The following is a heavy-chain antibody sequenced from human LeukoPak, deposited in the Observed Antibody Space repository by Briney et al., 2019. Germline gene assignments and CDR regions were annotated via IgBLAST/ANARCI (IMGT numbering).Heavy chain of an antibody. CDR3: ARDGLYDSSGYYMDS. CDR2: IYYSGGT. CDR1: GGAISSYY. Sequence: SETLSLTCTVSGGAISSYYWSWIRQPPGKGLEWIGYIYYSGGTKHNPSLMSRVTISVDRAQSQFSLSLSSATAADTAVYYCARDGLYDSSGYYMDSWGQGTLVIVSS. V-gene: IGHV4-59*01. J-gene: IGHJ4*02. D-gene: IGHD3-22*01.